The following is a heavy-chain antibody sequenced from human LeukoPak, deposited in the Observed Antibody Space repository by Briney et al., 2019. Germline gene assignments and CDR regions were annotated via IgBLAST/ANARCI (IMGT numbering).Heavy chain of an antibody. CDR3: ARKGLRPLEWLSEYYFDY. CDR2: INHVGVT. V-gene: IGHV4-34*01. J-gene: IGHJ4*02. Sequence: SSETLSLTCAVYGGSFSGYYWSWIRQPPGKGLEWIGDINHVGVTNSNPSLKGRVAISVDTSKNQFSLKLSSVTAADTALYYCARKGLRPLEWLSEYYFDYWGQGALVTVSS. CDR1: GGSFSGYY. D-gene: IGHD3-3*01.